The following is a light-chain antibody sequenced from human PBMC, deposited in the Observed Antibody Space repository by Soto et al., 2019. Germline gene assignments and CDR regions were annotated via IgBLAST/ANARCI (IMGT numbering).Light chain of an antibody. CDR1: QSVSSY. Sequence: IILTHSPVTLSLSPEKRATLSFRASQSVSSYLAWYQQKPGQAPRLLIYDASNRATGIPARFSGSGSGTDFTLTISSLEPEDFAVYYCQQRSNWPLTFGGGTKVDIK. J-gene: IGKJ4*01. CDR3: QQRSNWPLT. CDR2: DAS. V-gene: IGKV3-11*01.